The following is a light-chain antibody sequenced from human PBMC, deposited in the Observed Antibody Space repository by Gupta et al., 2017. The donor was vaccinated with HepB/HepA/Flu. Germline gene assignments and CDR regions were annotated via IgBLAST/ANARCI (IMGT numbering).Light chain of an antibody. Sequence: SYVLTQPPSVSGAPGKPATITCGRDNIGSDSVHWYQQKPGQAPVLVVYDDSDRPSGIPDRFSGSNSGSTASLTISRVEVGDEADYYCQVWDSTSDHPWVFGGGTKLTVL. CDR2: DDS. CDR1: NIGSDS. J-gene: IGLJ3*02. V-gene: IGLV3-21*03. CDR3: QVWDSTSDHPWV.